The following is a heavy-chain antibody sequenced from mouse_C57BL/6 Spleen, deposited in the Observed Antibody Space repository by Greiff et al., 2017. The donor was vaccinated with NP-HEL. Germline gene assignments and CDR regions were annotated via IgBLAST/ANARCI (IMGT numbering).Heavy chain of an antibody. V-gene: IGHV5-12*01. Sequence: EVQVVESGGGLVQPGGSLKLSCAASGFTFSDYYMYWVRQTPEKRLEWVAYISNGGGSTYYPDTVKGRFTISRDNDKNILYLQTSRLKSEDTAMYYCARAFLSNHPWFDYWGQGTTLTVSS. J-gene: IGHJ2*01. CDR3: ARAFLSNHPWFDY. CDR1: GFTFSDYY. CDR2: ISNGGGST. D-gene: IGHD4-1*01.